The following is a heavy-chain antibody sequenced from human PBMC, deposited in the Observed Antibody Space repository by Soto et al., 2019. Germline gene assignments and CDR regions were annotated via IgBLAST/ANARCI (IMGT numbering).Heavy chain of an antibody. J-gene: IGHJ3*02. CDR1: GGSISSNY. V-gene: IGHV4-59*01. CDR2: IYYSGST. Sequence: PSETLSLTCTVSGGSISSNYWSWIRQPPGKRLEWIGYIYYSGSTNYNPSLKSRVTISVDTSKNQFSLKLSSVTAADTAMYYCARDRSGWGAFDIWGQGTMVTVSS. CDR3: ARDRSGWGAFDI. D-gene: IGHD6-19*01.